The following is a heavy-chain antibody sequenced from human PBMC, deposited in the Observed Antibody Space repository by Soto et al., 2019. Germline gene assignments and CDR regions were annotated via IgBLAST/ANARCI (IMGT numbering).Heavy chain of an antibody. D-gene: IGHD3-22*01. V-gene: IGHV1-69*01. CDR3: ASSSNYYDSSGYYYYYYGMDV. Sequence: QVQLVQSGAEVKKPGSSVKVSCKASGGTFSSYAISWVRQAPGQGLEWMGGIIPIFGTANYAQKFQGRVTITADESTSTAYMELSSLRSEDTAVYYCASSSNYYDSSGYYYYYYGMDVWGQGTTVTVSS. CDR1: GGTFSSYA. CDR2: IIPIFGTA. J-gene: IGHJ6*02.